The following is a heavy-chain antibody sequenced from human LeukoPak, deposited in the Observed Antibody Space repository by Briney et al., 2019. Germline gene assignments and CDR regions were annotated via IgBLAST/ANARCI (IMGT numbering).Heavy chain of an antibody. CDR1: GYTFTGYY. CDR3: ARVYYYDSSGYYYDC. CDR2: INPNSGGT. D-gene: IGHD3-22*01. V-gene: IGHV1-2*02. J-gene: IGHJ4*02. Sequence: ASVKVSCKASGYTFTGYYMHWVRQAPGQGLEWMGWINPNSGGTNYAQKFQGRVTMTRDTSISTAYMELSRLRSDDTAVYYCARVYYYDSSGYYYDCWGQGTLVTVSS.